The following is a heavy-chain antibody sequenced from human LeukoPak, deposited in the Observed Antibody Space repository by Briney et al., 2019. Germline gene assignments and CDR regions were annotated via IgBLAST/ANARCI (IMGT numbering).Heavy chain of an antibody. J-gene: IGHJ5*02. Sequence: SQTLSLTCTVSGGSVSNSGYYWSWIRQHPGKGLEWIGNIYYNGSTYYNPSLKSRLSISVDTSKNQFSLKLSSVTAADTAVYYCARGRHITIFGVVPHRWFDPWGQGTLVTVSS. CDR1: GGSVSNSGYY. CDR2: IYYNGST. V-gene: IGHV4-31*03. D-gene: IGHD3-3*01. CDR3: ARGRHITIFGVVPHRWFDP.